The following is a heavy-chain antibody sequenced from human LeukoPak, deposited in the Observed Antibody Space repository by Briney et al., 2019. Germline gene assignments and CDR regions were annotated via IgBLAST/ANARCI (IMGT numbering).Heavy chain of an antibody. V-gene: IGHV3-15*01. CDR2: IKSKTDGGTT. Sequence: GGSLRLSCAASGFSFSNAWMSWVRQAPGKGLEWVGRIKSKTDGGTTDYAAPVKGRFTISRDDSKNTLYLQMNRLKTEDTAVYYCTAAQYYDFWSRSFDIWGQGTMVTVSS. CDR3: TAAQYYDFWSRSFDI. D-gene: IGHD3-3*01. J-gene: IGHJ3*02. CDR1: GFSFSNAW.